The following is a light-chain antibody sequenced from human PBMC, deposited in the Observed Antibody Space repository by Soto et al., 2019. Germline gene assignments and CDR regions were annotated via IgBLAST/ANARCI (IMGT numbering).Light chain of an antibody. J-gene: IGKJ1*01. Sequence: DIVLTQSPGTLSLSPGERATLSCRASRSVGSSYLAWIQQKPGQPPRLLIYGASTRATGIPARFTGSGFGTDFTLTISGLQSEDFAVYYCQQYNNWPPAWTFGQGTKVDIK. CDR3: QQYNNWPPAWT. V-gene: IGKV3-15*01. CDR2: GAS. CDR1: RSVGSSY.